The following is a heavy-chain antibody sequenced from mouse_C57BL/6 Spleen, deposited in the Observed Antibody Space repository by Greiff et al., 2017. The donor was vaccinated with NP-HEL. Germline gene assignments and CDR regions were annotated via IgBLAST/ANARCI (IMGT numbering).Heavy chain of an antibody. CDR2: ISYDGSN. J-gene: IGHJ1*03. CDR3: ARVPYYYGSSHGYFDV. Sequence: EVQLQESGPGLVKPSQSLSLTCSVTGYSITSGYYWNWIRQFPGNKLEWMGYISYDGSNNYNPSLKNRISITRDTSKNQFFLKLNSVTTEDTATYYGARVPYYYGSSHGYFDVWGTGTTVTVSS. D-gene: IGHD1-1*01. V-gene: IGHV3-6*01. CDR1: GYSITSGYY.